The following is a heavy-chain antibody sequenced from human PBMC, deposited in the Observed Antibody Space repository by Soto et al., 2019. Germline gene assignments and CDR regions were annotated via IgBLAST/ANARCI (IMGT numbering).Heavy chain of an antibody. Sequence: PGGSLRLSCAASGFTFRNYEMNWVRQAPGKGLEWLSYISDDGTSMQYADSVKGRFTISRDNTKTSLYLQMSSLRGDDTAAYYCATAPGGVFYYAMDVWGQGVTVTVSS. D-gene: IGHD2-8*01. CDR2: ISDDGTSM. V-gene: IGHV3-48*03. CDR3: ATAPGGVFYYAMDV. CDR1: GFTFRNYE. J-gene: IGHJ6*02.